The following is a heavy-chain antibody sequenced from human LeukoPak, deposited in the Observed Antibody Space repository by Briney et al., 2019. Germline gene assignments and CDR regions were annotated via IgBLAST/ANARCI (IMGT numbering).Heavy chain of an antibody. CDR3: ARGRFSGSYYVYFQH. D-gene: IGHD1-26*01. Sequence: SETLSLTCAVYGGSFSGYYWSWIRQPPGKGLEWIGEINHSGSTNYNPSPKSRVTISVDTSKNQFSLKLSSVTAADTAVYYCARGRFSGSYYVYFQHWGQGTLVTVSS. CDR2: INHSGST. J-gene: IGHJ1*01. CDR1: GGSFSGYY. V-gene: IGHV4-34*01.